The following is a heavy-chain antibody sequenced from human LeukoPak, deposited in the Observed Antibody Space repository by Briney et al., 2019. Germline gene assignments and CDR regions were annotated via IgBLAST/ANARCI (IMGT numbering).Heavy chain of an antibody. CDR3: ARDHTAMYYGMDV. CDR2: INPNSGGT. CDR1: GYTFTGYY. J-gene: IGHJ6*02. D-gene: IGHD5-18*01. Sequence: ASVKVSCKASGYTFTGYYMHWVRQAPGQGLEWMGWINPNSGGTNYAQKFQVWVTMTRDTSISTAYMELSRLRSDDTAVYYCARDHTAMYYGMDVWGQGTTVTVSS. V-gene: IGHV1-2*04.